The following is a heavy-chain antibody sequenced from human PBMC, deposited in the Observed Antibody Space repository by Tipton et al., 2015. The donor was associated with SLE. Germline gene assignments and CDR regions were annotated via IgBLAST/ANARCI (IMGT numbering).Heavy chain of an antibody. J-gene: IGHJ2*01. CDR2: IIPIFGTA. D-gene: IGHD7-27*01. Sequence: QLVQSGAEVKKPGSSVKVSCKASGGTFNTYGISWVRQAPGQGLEWMGGIIPIFGTANYAQKFQGRVTITADKSTSTAYMELSSLRSEDTAVYYCARDGRGLGTYWYFDLWGRGTLVTVSS. V-gene: IGHV1-69*06. CDR3: ARDGRGLGTYWYFDL. CDR1: GGTFNTYG.